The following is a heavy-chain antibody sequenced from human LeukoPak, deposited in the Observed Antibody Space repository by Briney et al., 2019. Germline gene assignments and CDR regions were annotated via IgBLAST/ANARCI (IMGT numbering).Heavy chain of an antibody. D-gene: IGHD3-10*01. Sequence: PGRSLRLSCAASGFTLSNYGMHWVRQAPGKGREWVAGISYDGSNKYYADSVKGRFTISRDNSKNTLYLQMNSLRAEDTAVYYCAKEAYDSGSYSYGMDVWGQGTTVTVSS. CDR1: GFTLSNYG. V-gene: IGHV3-30*18. CDR3: AKEAYDSGSYSYGMDV. CDR2: ISYDGSNK. J-gene: IGHJ6*02.